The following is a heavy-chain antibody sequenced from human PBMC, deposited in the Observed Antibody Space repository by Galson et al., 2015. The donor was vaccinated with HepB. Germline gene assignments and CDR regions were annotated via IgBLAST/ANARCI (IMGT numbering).Heavy chain of an antibody. CDR3: ARTTDDYGQPVFDY. CDR1: GFTFSSYS. D-gene: IGHD4-17*01. J-gene: IGHJ4*02. Sequence: SLRLSCAASGFTFSSYSMNWVRQAPGKGLEWVSYISSSSSTIYYADSVKGRFTISRDNAKNSLYLQMNSLRAEDTAVYYCARTTDDYGQPVFDYWGQGTLVTVSS. CDR2: ISSSSSTI. V-gene: IGHV3-48*01.